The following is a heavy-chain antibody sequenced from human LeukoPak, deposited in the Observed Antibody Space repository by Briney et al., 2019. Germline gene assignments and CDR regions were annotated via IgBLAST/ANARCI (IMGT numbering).Heavy chain of an antibody. CDR1: GFTFSSYG. J-gene: IGHJ5*02. CDR3: AGDLDYSNHFSWFDP. V-gene: IGHV3-33*01. D-gene: IGHD4-11*01. CDR2: VWHDGSDK. Sequence: GGSLRLSCVASGFTFSSYGMHWVRQAPGKGLEWVAIVWHDGSDKYYADSVKGRFTVSRDNSKNTIYLQLNSLRAEDTAVYYCAGDLDYSNHFSWFDPWGQGTLVIVSS.